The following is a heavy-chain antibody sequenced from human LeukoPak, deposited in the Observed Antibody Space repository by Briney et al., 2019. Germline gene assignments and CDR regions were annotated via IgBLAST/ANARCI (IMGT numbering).Heavy chain of an antibody. Sequence: SETLSLTCTVSGGSISSSSAYWGWIRQPPGKGLEWIGSIYYSKNTYYNPSLKSRVTISPDTSKNQFSLTLGSVSATDTAVYYCVSPRGFSYGYFDYWGQGTLVTVSS. CDR1: GGSISSSSAY. V-gene: IGHV4-39*01. CDR2: IYYSKNT. J-gene: IGHJ4*02. D-gene: IGHD5-18*01. CDR3: VSPRGFSYGYFDY.